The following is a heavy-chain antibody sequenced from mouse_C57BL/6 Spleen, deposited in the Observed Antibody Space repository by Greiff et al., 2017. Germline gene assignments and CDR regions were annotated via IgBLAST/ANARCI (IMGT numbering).Heavy chain of an antibody. D-gene: IGHD4-1*01. CDR3: ARLRWDEFAY. V-gene: IGHV1-61*01. J-gene: IGHJ3*01. Sequence: QVQLKQPGAELVRPGSSVKLSCKASGYTFTSYWMDWVKQRPGQGLEWIGNIYPSDSGTHYNQKFKDKATLTVDKSSSTAYMQLSSLTSEDSAVYYCARLRWDEFAYWGQGTLVTVSA. CDR1: GYTFTSYW. CDR2: IYPSDSGT.